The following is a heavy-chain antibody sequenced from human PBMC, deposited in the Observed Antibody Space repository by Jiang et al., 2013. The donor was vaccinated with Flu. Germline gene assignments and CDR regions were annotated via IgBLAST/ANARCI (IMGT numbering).Heavy chain of an antibody. CDR1: GFTFSSYS. CDR2: ISSSSSTI. D-gene: IGHD3/OR15-3a*01. J-gene: IGHJ6*02. Sequence: VQLVESGGGLVQPGGSLRLSCAASGFTFSSYSMNWVRQAPGKGLEWVSYISSSSSTIYYADSVKGQFTISRDNAKNSLYLQMNSLRAEDTAVYYCARDQDSYYYYGMDVVGPRDHGHRLL. CDR3: ARDQDSYYYYGMDV. V-gene: IGHV3-48*01.